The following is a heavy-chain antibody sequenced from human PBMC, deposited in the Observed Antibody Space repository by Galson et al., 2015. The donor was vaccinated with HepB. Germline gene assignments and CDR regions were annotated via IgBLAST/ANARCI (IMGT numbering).Heavy chain of an antibody. Sequence: SVTVSCKASGSTFTSYGISWVRQAPGQGLEWMGWISAYNGNTNYAQKLQGRVTMTTDTSTSTAYMELRSLRSDDTAVYYCARDKFGGQTYYDSREYYFDYWGQGTLVTVSS. D-gene: IGHD3-22*01. J-gene: IGHJ4*02. CDR3: ARDKFGGQTYYDSREYYFDY. CDR1: GSTFTSYG. CDR2: ISAYNGNT. V-gene: IGHV1-18*01.